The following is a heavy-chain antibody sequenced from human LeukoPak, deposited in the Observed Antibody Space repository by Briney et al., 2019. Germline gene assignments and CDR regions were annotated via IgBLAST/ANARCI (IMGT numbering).Heavy chain of an antibody. CDR2: IYASGNT. V-gene: IGHV4-61*02. CDR1: FASVSITDYL. Sequence: SETLSLTCTVSFASVSITDYLCNWIRQPAGKGLEWIGRIYASGNTDYNPSLKSRVTMSLDTSKNQFSLNMNSVTAADSAVYFCARYREGYNYVPHALDIWGQGTVVTVSS. J-gene: IGHJ3*02. D-gene: IGHD5-24*01. CDR3: ARYREGYNYVPHALDI.